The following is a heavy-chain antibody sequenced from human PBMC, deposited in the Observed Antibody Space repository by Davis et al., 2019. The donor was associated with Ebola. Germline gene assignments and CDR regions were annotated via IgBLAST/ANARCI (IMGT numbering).Heavy chain of an antibody. CDR1: GFTVSSYA. CDR2: INHSGST. CDR3: ARGGTNGDPAVY. V-gene: IGHV4-34*01. J-gene: IGHJ4*02. Sequence: MPGGSLRLSCAVSGFTVSSYAVSWIRQPPGKGLEWIGEINHSGSTNYNPSLKSRVTISVDTSKNQFSLKLSSVTAADRAVYYCARGGTNGDPAVYWGQGTLVTVSS. D-gene: IGHD4-17*01.